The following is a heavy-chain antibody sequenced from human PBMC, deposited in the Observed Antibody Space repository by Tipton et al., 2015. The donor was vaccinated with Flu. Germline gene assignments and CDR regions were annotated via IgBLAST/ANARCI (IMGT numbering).Heavy chain of an antibody. CDR1: GGSTSSGSYY. CDR3: AREGPYSSAWYGLDAFDI. J-gene: IGHJ3*02. D-gene: IGHD6-19*01. V-gene: IGHV4-61*02. Sequence: LRLSCTVSGGSTSSGSYYWSWIRQPAGKGLEWIGRSYTSGSTKYNPSLKSRVTISVDTSKTRFSLKLSSVTAADTAVYYCAREGPYSSAWYGLDAFDIWGQGTMVTVSS. CDR2: SYTSGST.